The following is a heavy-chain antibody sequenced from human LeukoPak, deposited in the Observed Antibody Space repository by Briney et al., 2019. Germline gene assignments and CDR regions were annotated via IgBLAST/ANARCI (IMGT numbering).Heavy chain of an antibody. CDR1: GGTFSSYA. D-gene: IGHD2-2*02. J-gene: IGHJ6*02. V-gene: IGHV1-69*04. Sequence: SVKVSCKASGGTFSSYAISWVRQAPGQRLEWLGRIIPILGIANYAQKFQGRVTITADKSTSTAYMELSSLRSEDTAVYYCARAIIVVVPAAIVDYYYYGMDVWGQGTTVTVSS. CDR2: IIPILGIA. CDR3: ARAIIVVVPAAIVDYYYYGMDV.